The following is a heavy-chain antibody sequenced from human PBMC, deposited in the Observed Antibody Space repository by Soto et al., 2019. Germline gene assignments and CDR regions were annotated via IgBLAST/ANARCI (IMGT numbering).Heavy chain of an antibody. J-gene: IGHJ5*02. CDR2: ISYDGSNK. V-gene: IGHV3-30*18. Sequence: QVQLVESGGGVVQPGRSLRLSCAASGFTFSSYGMHWVRQAPGKGLEWVAVISYDGSNKYYADSVKGRFTISRDNSKNTLYLQMNSLRAEDTAVYYCAKGETYYDFWSKVNWFDPWGQGTLVTVSS. CDR1: GFTFSSYG. D-gene: IGHD3-3*01. CDR3: AKGETYYDFWSKVNWFDP.